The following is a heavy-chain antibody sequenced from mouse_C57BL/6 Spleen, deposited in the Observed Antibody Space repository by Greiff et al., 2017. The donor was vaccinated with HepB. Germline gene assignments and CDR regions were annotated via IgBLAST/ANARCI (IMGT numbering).Heavy chain of an antibody. CDR3: AREDYYGSSYTWFAY. CDR1: GFTFSSYA. V-gene: IGHV5-4*01. Sequence: EVKLMESGGGLVKPGGSLKLSCAASGFTFSSYAMSWVRQTPEKRLEWVATISDGGSYTYYPDNVKGRFTISRDNAKNNLYLQMSHLKSEDTAMYYCAREDYYGSSYTWFAYWGQGTLVTVSA. J-gene: IGHJ3*01. D-gene: IGHD1-1*01. CDR2: ISDGGSYT.